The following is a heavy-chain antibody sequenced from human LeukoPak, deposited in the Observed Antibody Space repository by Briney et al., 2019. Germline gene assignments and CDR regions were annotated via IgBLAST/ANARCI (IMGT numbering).Heavy chain of an antibody. J-gene: IGHJ5*02. D-gene: IGHD3-10*01. Sequence: SVKVSCKASGGAFTNYAINWVRQAPGQGLEWMGRVIPILGVENYAQKFQGRVTITADTSTSTAYMELSSLRSEDTAEYYCARCDPYGSRSYYGGTWGQGTLVTVSS. V-gene: IGHV1-69*04. CDR2: VIPILGVE. CDR1: GGAFTNYA. CDR3: ARCDPYGSRSYYGGT.